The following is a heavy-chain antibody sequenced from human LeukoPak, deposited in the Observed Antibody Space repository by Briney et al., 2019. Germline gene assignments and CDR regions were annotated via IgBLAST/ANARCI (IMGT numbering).Heavy chain of an antibody. CDR3: ARGNVWNMY. V-gene: IGHV4-59*01. J-gene: IGHJ4*02. Sequence: SVTLSLTCTVSGASMSSYYWSWIRQPPGKGLEWIGYKSSSGSTNYNPSLKSRVTISVDTSKNQFSLKLSSVTAADTAVYYCARGNVWNMYWGQGTLVTVSS. D-gene: IGHD1/OR15-1a*01. CDR1: GASMSSYY. CDR2: KSSSGST.